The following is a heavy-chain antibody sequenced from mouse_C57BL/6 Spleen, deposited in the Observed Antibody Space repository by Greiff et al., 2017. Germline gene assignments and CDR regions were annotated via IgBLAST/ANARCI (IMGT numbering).Heavy chain of an antibody. CDR3: TTDYDVWFAY. CDR1: GFNIKDDY. D-gene: IGHD2-4*01. Sequence: VQLQQSGAELVRPGASVKLSCTASGFNIKDDYMHWVKQRPEQGLEWIGWIDPENGDTEYASKFQGKATITADTSSNTAYLQLSSLTSEDTAVYYCTTDYDVWFAYWGQGTLVTVSA. CDR2: IDPENGDT. J-gene: IGHJ3*01. V-gene: IGHV14-4*01.